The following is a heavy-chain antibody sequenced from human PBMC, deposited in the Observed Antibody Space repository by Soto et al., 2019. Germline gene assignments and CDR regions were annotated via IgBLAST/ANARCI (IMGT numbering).Heavy chain of an antibody. J-gene: IGHJ4*02. D-gene: IGHD6-19*01. CDR1: GFTFSSYA. Sequence: GVLRLSCAASGFTFSSYAMSWVRQAPGKGLEWVSAISGSGGSTYYADSVKGRFTISRDNSKNTLYLQMNSLRAEDTAVYYCEKVSRSSGWYVQDFWGQGTLVTVSS. CDR2: ISGSGGST. V-gene: IGHV3-23*01. CDR3: EKVSRSSGWYVQDF.